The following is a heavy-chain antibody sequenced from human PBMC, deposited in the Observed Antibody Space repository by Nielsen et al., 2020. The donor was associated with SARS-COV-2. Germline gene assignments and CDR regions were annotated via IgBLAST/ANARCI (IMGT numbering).Heavy chain of an antibody. D-gene: IGHD6-13*01. CDR2: FTMSGAYM. CDR3: AKGQAASRD. V-gene: IGHV3-21*04. CDR1: GFRFTSYT. J-gene: IGHJ4*02. Sequence: GGSLRLSCAASGFRFTSYTMNWVRQAPGKGLEWVASFTMSGAYMYYADSVRGRFTISRDNAKKSLYLQMNSLTVEDTAFYYCAKGQAASRDWGQGTLVTVSS.